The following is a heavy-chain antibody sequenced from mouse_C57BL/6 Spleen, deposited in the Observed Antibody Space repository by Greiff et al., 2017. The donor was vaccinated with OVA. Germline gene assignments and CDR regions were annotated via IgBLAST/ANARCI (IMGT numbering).Heavy chain of an antibody. CDR3: ARDYYGSHYFDY. CDR1: GYTFTSYW. J-gene: IGHJ2*01. D-gene: IGHD1-1*01. Sequence: QVHVKQPGAELVRPGSSVKLSCKASGYTFTSYWMHWVKQRPIQGLEWIGNIDPSDSETHYNQKFKDKATLTVDKSSSTAYMQLSSLTSEDSAVYYCARDYYGSHYFDYWGQGTTLTVSS. V-gene: IGHV1-52*01. CDR2: IDPSDSET.